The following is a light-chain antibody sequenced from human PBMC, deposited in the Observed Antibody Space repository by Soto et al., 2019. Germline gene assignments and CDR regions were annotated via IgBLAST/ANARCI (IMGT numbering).Light chain of an antibody. Sequence: DIQLTQSPSFLSACVGDRVTITCRASQGISSYLAWYQQKPGKAPKLLIYAASTLQSGVPSRFSGSGSGTEFTLTISSLQPEDFAAYYCQQLNTYPLTFGPGTKVDIK. CDR1: QGISSY. J-gene: IGKJ3*01. CDR3: QQLNTYPLT. CDR2: AAS. V-gene: IGKV1-9*01.